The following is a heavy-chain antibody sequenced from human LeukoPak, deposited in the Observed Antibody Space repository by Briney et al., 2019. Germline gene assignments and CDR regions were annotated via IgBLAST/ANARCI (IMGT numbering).Heavy chain of an antibody. CDR2: VTDSGTG. CDR1: SGSITAYY. J-gene: IGHJ6*03. CDR3: ARTTEGGYTYGYFYYYYMDV. D-gene: IGHD5-18*01. V-gene: IGHV4-59*12. Sequence: PSETLSLTCSVSSGSITAYYWSWIRQPPGKGLEWIGYVTDSGTGNYNPSLRSRVTISGDTSKNQFSLRLNTVTAADTAMYYCARTTEGGYTYGYFYYYYMDVWGKGTTVTISS.